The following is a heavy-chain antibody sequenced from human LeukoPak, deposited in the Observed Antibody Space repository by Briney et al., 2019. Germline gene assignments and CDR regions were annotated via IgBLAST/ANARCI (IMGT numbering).Heavy chain of an antibody. CDR2: ISANSGTI. Sequence: GGSLRLSCAASGFTFNTFAMGWVRQAPGKGLEWVSLISANSGTIYYRDSVRGRFSLSGDNSKNTLYLQMNSLRAEDTALYYCAKDFGSWMLFFDFWGQGTLVTVSS. D-gene: IGHD6-13*01. CDR3: AKDFGSWMLFFDF. V-gene: IGHV3-23*01. CDR1: GFTFNTFA. J-gene: IGHJ4*02.